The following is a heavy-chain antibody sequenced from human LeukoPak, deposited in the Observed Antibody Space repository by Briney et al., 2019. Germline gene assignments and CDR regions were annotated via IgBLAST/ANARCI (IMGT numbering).Heavy chain of an antibody. CDR1: GFTFDDYG. CDR2: ISRSSSHI. J-gene: IGHJ4*02. V-gene: IGHV3-21*04. CDR3: AKGRNPLRPIYFDY. D-gene: IGHD4-17*01. Sequence: GGSLRLSCAASGFTFDDYGMSWVRQAPGKGLEWVSSISRSSSHIYFADSVKGRFTISRDNAKNSLHLQMNSLRAEDTAVYYCAKGRNPLRPIYFDYWGQGTLVTVSS.